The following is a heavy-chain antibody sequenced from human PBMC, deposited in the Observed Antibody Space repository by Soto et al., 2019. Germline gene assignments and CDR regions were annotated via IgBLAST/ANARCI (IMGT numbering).Heavy chain of an antibody. V-gene: IGHV4-31*03. CDR3: ARVFSDSSSFFDP. Sequence: SETLSLTCTFSGGSISSRGYYWSWNRQQPGKGLEWIGYIYYSGSTYYNPSLKSRVTISVDTSKNQFSLKLSSVTAADTAVYYCARVFSDSSSFFDPWGQGTLVTVSS. J-gene: IGHJ5*02. CDR2: IYYSGST. CDR1: GGSISSRGYY. D-gene: IGHD6-13*01.